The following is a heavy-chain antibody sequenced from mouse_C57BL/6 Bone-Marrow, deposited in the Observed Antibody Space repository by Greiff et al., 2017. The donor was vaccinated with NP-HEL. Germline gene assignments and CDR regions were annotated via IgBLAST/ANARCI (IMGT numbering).Heavy chain of an antibody. Sequence: VQRVESGAELARPGASVKLSCKASGYTFTSYGISWVKQRTGQGLEWIGEIYPRSGNTYYNEKFKGKATLTADKSSSTAYMELRSLTSEDSAVYFCARSYYYGSSPSWFAYWGQGTLVTVSA. D-gene: IGHD1-1*01. J-gene: IGHJ3*01. CDR3: ARSYYYGSSPSWFAY. V-gene: IGHV1-81*01. CDR2: IYPRSGNT. CDR1: GYTFTSYG.